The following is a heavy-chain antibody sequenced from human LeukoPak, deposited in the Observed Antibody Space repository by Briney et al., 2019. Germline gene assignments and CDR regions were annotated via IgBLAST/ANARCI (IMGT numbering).Heavy chain of an antibody. V-gene: IGHV3-23*01. D-gene: IGHD3-22*01. Sequence: GGSLRLSCAASGFTFSSYAMSSVRQAPGKGLEWVSAIIGSGGSTYYADSVKGRFTISRDNSKNTLYLQMNSLRAEDTAVYYCAKKPPQRYYDSSGYIDYWGQGTLVTVSS. J-gene: IGHJ4*02. CDR3: AKKPPQRYYDSSGYIDY. CDR2: IIGSGGST. CDR1: GFTFSSYA.